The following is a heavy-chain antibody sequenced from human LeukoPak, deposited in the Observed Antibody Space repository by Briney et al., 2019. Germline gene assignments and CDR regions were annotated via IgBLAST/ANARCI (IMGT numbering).Heavy chain of an antibody. CDR1: GFTFSSYA. CDR3: AKGVLGAGSLLEYFQH. CDR2: ISGSGGST. Sequence: GRSLRLSCAASGFTFSSYAMSWVRQAPGKGLEWVSAISGSGGSTYYADSVKGRFTVSRDNSKNTVFLQMNSLRGEDAAIYYCAKGVLGAGSLLEYFQHWGQGTLVTVSS. V-gene: IGHV3-23*01. J-gene: IGHJ1*01. D-gene: IGHD3-10*01.